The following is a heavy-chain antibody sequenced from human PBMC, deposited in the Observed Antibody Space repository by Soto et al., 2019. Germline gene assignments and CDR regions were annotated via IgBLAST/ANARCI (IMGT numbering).Heavy chain of an antibody. D-gene: IGHD5-12*01. CDR1: GYTFFTYD. J-gene: IGHJ5*02. CDR3: ARHHGPTTSENWFDP. V-gene: IGHV1-18*01. Sequence: QVHLVQSGVEVKTPGASVKVSCQASGYTFFTYDISWVPQAPGQGLEWMGWISTYSGDTKYAQKFNGRVTMTPDTSTTTAYLELSSLRSDDTAVYYCARHHGPTTSENWFDPWGQGTLVTVSS. CDR2: ISTYSGDT.